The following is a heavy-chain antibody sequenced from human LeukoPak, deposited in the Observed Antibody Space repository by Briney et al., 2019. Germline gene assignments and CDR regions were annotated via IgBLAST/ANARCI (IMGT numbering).Heavy chain of an antibody. CDR2: IYYSGNT. V-gene: IGHV4-31*03. J-gene: IGHJ5*02. CDR3: ARAHDSSAYDYIWFDP. CDR1: GGSITSGSYY. Sequence: PSETLSLTCTVSGGSITSGSYYWSWIRQHPGKGLEWIGYIYYSGNTYYNPSLKGRVTISVDTSKNQFSLKLTSVTAADTAMYFCARAHDSSAYDYIWFDPWGQGTLVTVSS. D-gene: IGHD3-22*01.